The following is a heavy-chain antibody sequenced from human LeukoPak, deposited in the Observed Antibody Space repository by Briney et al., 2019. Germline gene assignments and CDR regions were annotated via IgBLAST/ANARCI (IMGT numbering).Heavy chain of an antibody. D-gene: IGHD1-14*01. Sequence: GASVKVSCRASGCTFTGYYMSWVRQAPGQGLEWMGWINPDSGGTHYAQNFQGWVTMTRDTSISTAYMELSRLRSDDTAVYYCARGTLTAPRSAFDIWGQGTMVTVSS. CDR3: ARGTLTAPRSAFDI. J-gene: IGHJ3*02. CDR2: INPDSGGT. V-gene: IGHV1-2*04. CDR1: GCTFTGYY.